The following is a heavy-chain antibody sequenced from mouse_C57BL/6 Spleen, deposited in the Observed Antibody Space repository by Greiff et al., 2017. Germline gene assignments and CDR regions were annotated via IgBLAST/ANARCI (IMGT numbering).Heavy chain of an antibody. V-gene: IGHV2-2*01. CDR2: IWSGGST. CDR1: GFSLTSYG. Sequence: QVQLQQSGPGLVQPSQSLSITCTVSGFSLTSYGVHWVRQSPGTGLEWLGVIWSGGSTDYNAAFISRLSISKDNSKSQVFFKMNSLQADDTAIYYCARYSNCFDYWGQGTTLTVSS. CDR3: ARYSNCFDY. J-gene: IGHJ2*01. D-gene: IGHD2-5*01.